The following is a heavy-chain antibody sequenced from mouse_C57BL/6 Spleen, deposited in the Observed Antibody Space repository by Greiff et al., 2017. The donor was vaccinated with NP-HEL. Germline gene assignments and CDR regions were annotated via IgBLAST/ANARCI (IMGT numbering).Heavy chain of an antibody. CDR3: VGSSGYCYYAMDY. CDR2: IYPGDGDT. CDR1: GYAFSSSW. J-gene: IGHJ4*01. D-gene: IGHD3-2*02. Sequence: VQLQQSGPELVKPGASVKISCKASGYAFSSSWMNWVKQRPGKGLEWIGRIYPGDGDTNYNGKFKGKATLTADKSSSTAYMQLSSLTSEDSAVYFCVGSSGYCYYAMDYWGQGTSVTVSS. V-gene: IGHV1-82*01.